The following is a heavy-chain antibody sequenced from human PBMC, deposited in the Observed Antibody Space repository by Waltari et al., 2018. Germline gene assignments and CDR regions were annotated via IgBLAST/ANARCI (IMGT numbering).Heavy chain of an antibody. CDR3: TRITYYYDSSGYYYYYYGMDV. Sequence: EVQLVESGGGLVQPGRSLRLSCTASGFTFGDYAMSWFRQAPGKGLEWVGFIRSKAYGGTTEDAASVKGRFTISRDDSKSIAYLQMNSLKTEDTAVYYCTRITYYYDSSGYYYYYYGMDVWGQGTTVTVSS. CDR2: IRSKAYGGTT. CDR1: GFTFGDYA. D-gene: IGHD3-22*01. J-gene: IGHJ6*02. V-gene: IGHV3-49*03.